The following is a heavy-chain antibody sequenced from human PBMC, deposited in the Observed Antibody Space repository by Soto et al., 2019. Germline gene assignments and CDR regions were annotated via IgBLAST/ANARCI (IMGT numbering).Heavy chain of an antibody. V-gene: IGHV4-59*08. CDR1: GGSISSYY. Sequence: SETLSLTCTVSGGSISSYYWSWIRQPPGKGLEWIGYIYYSGGTNYNPSLKSRVTISVDTSKNQFSLKLSSVTAADTAVYYCARQGTTYYDILTGYSDNWFDPWGQGTLVTVSS. CDR2: IYYSGGT. CDR3: ARQGTTYYDILTGYSDNWFDP. D-gene: IGHD3-9*01. J-gene: IGHJ5*02.